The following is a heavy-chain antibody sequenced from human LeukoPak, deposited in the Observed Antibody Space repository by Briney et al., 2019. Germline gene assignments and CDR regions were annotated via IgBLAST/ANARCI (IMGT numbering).Heavy chain of an antibody. D-gene: IGHD2-15*01. CDR3: AKSSGGPFLFDP. CDR1: GFTFSSYG. V-gene: IGHV3-30*18. J-gene: IGHJ5*02. CDR2: ISYDGSNK. Sequence: GGSLRLSCAASGFTFSSYGMHWVRQAPGKGLEWVAVISYDGSNKYYADSVKGRFTISRDNSKNTLYLQMNSLRAEDTAVYYCAKSSGGPFLFDPWGQGTLVTVSP.